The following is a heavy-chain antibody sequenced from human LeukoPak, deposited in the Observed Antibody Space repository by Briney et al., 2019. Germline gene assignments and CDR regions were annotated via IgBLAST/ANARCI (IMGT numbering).Heavy chain of an antibody. D-gene: IGHD3-22*01. V-gene: IGHV4-59*01. J-gene: IGHJ4*02. CDR3: ARAPYYDSSGYFY. Sequence: SETLSLTCTVSGGSISSYYWSWIRQPPGKGLEWIGYIYYSGSTNYNPSLKSRVTISVDTSKNQFSLKLSSVTAADTAVYYCARAPYYDSSGYFYWGQGPLVTVSS. CDR1: GGSISSYY. CDR2: IYYSGST.